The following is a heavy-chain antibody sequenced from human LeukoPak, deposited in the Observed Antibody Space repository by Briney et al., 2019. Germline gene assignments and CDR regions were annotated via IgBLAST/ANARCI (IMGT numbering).Heavy chain of an antibody. J-gene: IGHJ4*02. CDR1: GFTFSSYG. D-gene: IGHD3-9*01. V-gene: IGHV3-30*02. Sequence: PGGSLRLSCAASGFTFSSYGMHWVRQAPGKGLEWVAFIRYDGSNKYYADSAKGRFTISRDNSKNTLYLQMNSLRAEDTAVYYCAKDRFDGFFDYWGQGTLVTVSS. CDR3: AKDRFDGFFDY. CDR2: IRYDGSNK.